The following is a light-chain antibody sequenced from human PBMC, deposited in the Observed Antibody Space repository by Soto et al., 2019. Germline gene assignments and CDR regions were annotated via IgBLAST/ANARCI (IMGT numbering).Light chain of an antibody. CDR3: QQYGTSRGP. CDR1: QTVSSNY. J-gene: IGKJ2*01. V-gene: IGKV3-20*01. CDR2: GVS. Sequence: IVLTQSPGTLSLSPGERATLSCRASQTVSSNYLAWYQQKPGQAPRLLIYGVSSRATDVPDRFSGSGSGTDFTLTISRLEPEDVAVYYCQQYGTSRGPFGQGTILEIK.